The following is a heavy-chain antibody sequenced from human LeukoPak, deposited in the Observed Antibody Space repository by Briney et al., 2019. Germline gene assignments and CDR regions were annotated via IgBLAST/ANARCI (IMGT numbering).Heavy chain of an antibody. CDR1: GFTFSSYA. Sequence: PGGSLRLSCAVSGFTFSSYAMSWVRQAPGKGLEWVSGISGSGDFTYYAHSVKGRFTISRDNSKDTLYLQMNSLRAEDTAVYYCAKCSGWFVRGKDYYYYYMDVWGKGTTVTVSS. CDR3: AKCSGWFVRGKDYYYYYMDV. V-gene: IGHV3-23*01. CDR2: ISGSGDFT. J-gene: IGHJ6*03. D-gene: IGHD6-19*01.